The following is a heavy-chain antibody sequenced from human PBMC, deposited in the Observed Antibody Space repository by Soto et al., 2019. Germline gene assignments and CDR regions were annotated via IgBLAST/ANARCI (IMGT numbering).Heavy chain of an antibody. V-gene: IGHV3-23*01. CDR3: AKALGNPYYYYYMDV. J-gene: IGHJ6*03. CDR2: ISPGGDST. D-gene: IGHD1-1*01. CDR1: GFNFNIYA. Sequence: EVQLLESGGGLVQPGGSLRLSCAASGFNFNIYAMTWVRQAPGKGLEWVSTISPGGDSTYFADSVKGRVTISRDNSKNTLSLQKNSLRAEDTATYFCAKALGNPYYYYYMDVWGTGTTVTVSS.